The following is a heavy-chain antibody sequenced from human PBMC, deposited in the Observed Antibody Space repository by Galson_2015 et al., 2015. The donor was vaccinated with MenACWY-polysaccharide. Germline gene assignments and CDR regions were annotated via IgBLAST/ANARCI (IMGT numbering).Heavy chain of an antibody. D-gene: IGHD3-10*01. J-gene: IGHJ4*02. Sequence: SVKVSCKASGGSFSSFGVSWVRQAPGQGLEWMGGIIPVFETSTYAQKFQGRVTISADKSTTTTFMEVTSLTSEDTAVYYCARVPLRELTLVRGPLDYWGQGTPVTVSS. CDR1: GGSFSSFG. CDR3: ARVPLRELTLVRGPLDY. V-gene: IGHV1-69*06. CDR2: IIPVFETS.